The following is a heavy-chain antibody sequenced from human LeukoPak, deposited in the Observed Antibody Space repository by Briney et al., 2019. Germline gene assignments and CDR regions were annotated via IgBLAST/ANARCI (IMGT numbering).Heavy chain of an antibody. D-gene: IGHD1-20*01. CDR3: ARSPYNWNYGDY. CDR2: ISGSGRST. CDR1: GFTFSSYA. J-gene: IGHJ4*02. Sequence: GGSLRLSCAASGFTFSSYAMSWVRQAPGKGLEWVSGISGSGRSTNYADSVKGRFTISRDNSKNTLYLQMNSLRADDTAIHYCARSPYNWNYGDYWGQGTLVTVSS. V-gene: IGHV3-23*01.